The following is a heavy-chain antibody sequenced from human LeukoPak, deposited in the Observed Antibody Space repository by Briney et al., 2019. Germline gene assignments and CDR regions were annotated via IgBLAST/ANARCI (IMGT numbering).Heavy chain of an antibody. CDR1: GFTFSSYA. CDR2: ISGSGGST. CDR3: AKDHEIAVAGDWFDP. V-gene: IGHV3-23*01. D-gene: IGHD6-19*01. J-gene: IGHJ5*02. Sequence: PGASLRLSCAASGFTFSSYAMSWVRQAPGKGLEWVSAISGSGGSTYYADSVKGRFTISRDNSKNTLYLQMNSLRAEDTAVYYCAKDHEIAVAGDWFDPWVQGTLVTVSS.